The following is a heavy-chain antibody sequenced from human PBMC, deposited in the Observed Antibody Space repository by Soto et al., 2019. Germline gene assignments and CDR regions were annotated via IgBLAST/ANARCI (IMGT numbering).Heavy chain of an antibody. Sequence: SQTLSLTCAISGDSVSSNSAGWNWIRQTPSRGLEWLGRTYYKSKWYNDYAVSVKSRITINPDTSKNQFSLQLNSVTPEDTAVYYCARDHQNAFDIWGQGTMVTVSS. V-gene: IGHV6-1*01. CDR2: TYYKSKWYN. D-gene: IGHD2-2*01. J-gene: IGHJ3*02. CDR1: GDSVSSNSAG. CDR3: ARDHQNAFDI.